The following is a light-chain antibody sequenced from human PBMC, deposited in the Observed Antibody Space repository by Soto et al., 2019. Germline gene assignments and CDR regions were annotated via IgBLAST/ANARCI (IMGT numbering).Light chain of an antibody. CDR3: QQLNSYPLN. CDR1: QGISSTY. J-gene: IGKJ4*01. Sequence: DIQLTQSPSFLSASVGDRVTITCRASQGISSTYLAWYQQTPGKAPKILIYAASTLQSGVPSRFSGRGSGTDFTLTISSLQPEDFATYYCQQLNSYPLNFGGGTKV. CDR2: AAS. V-gene: IGKV1-9*01.